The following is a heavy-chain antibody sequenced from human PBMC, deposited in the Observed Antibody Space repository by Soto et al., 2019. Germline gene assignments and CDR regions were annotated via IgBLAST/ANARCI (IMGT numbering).Heavy chain of an antibody. Sequence: PGGSLRLSCAASGFTFSSYAMSLVRQAPGKGLEWVSAISGSGGSTYYADSVKGRFTISRDNSKNTLYLQMNSLRAEDTAVYYCAKVMGAGTTKVVDVWGQGTTVTVSS. CDR3: AKVMGAGTTKVVDV. V-gene: IGHV3-23*01. D-gene: IGHD1-7*01. CDR1: GFTFSSYA. CDR2: ISGSGGST. J-gene: IGHJ6*02.